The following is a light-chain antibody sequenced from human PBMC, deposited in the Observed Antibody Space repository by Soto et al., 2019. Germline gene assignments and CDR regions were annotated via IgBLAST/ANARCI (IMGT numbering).Light chain of an antibody. CDR2: GTS. Sequence: EIVMTQSPATLSVSPGERATLSCRASQSVGSNLAWYQQKPGQAPRLLIYGTSTRATGIPARFSVSGSGTEFSLTISSLQSEDFAVYSCQQYNNWPLTFGGGTKVEIK. V-gene: IGKV3-15*01. J-gene: IGKJ4*01. CDR3: QQYNNWPLT. CDR1: QSVGSN.